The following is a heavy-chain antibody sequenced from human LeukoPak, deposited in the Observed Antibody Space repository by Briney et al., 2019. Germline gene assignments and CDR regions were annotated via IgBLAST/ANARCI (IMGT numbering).Heavy chain of an antibody. CDR2: IYSGSV. J-gene: IGHJ5*02. CDR3: VKVGCGSGTWGWFDP. CDR1: GASISGHY. V-gene: IGHV4-59*11. D-gene: IGHD3-10*01. Sequence: SETLFLTCNVSGASISGHYWSWIRQSPGKGLECIGYIYSGSVDYNPSLKSRATISGDTSKNQVSLNLKSVTTADTAMYYCVKVGCGSGTWGWFDPWGQGILVTVST.